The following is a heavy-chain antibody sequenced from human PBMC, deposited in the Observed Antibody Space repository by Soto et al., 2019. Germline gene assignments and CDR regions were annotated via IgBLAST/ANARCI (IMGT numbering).Heavy chain of an antibody. J-gene: IGHJ5*02. D-gene: IGHD5-18*01. CDR1: GGTFSSYA. Sequence: SVKVSCKASGGTFSSYAISWVRQAPGQGLEWMGGIIPIFGTANYAQKFQGRVTITADESTSTAYMELSSLRSEDTAVYYCARDHGYSYGYDGNWFDPWGQGTLVTVSS. CDR3: ARDHGYSYGYDGNWFDP. CDR2: IIPIFGTA. V-gene: IGHV1-69*13.